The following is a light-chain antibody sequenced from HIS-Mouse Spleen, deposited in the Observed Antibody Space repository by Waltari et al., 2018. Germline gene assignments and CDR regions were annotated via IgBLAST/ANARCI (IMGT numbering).Light chain of an antibody. CDR1: QSVSSN. CDR2: GAS. J-gene: IGKJ1*01. Sequence: EIVMTHSPPTLSVSPGERATLSCRASQSVSSNLPWYQQKPGQAPRILIYGASTRATGIPARFSGSGSGTEFTLTISSLQSEDFAVYYCQQYNNWPPWTFGQGIKVEIK. V-gene: IGKV3-15*01. CDR3: QQYNNWPPWT.